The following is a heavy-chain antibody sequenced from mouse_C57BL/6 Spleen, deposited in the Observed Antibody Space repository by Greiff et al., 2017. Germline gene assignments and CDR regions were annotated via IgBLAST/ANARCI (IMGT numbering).Heavy chain of an antibody. CDR2: IDPSDSYT. V-gene: IGHV1-69*01. D-gene: IGHD2-3*01. CDR3: ARRDGYPYWYFDV. CDR1: GYTFTSYW. J-gene: IGHJ1*03. Sequence: QVQLQQPGAELVMPGASVKLSCKASGYTFTSYWMHWVKQRPGQGLEWIGEIDPSDSYTNYNQKFKGKATLTVDKSSSPADMQLSSLTSEDSAVYYCARRDGYPYWYFDVWGTGTTVTVSS.